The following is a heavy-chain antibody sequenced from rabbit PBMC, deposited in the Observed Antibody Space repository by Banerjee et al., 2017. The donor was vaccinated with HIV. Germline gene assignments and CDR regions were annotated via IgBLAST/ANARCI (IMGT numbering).Heavy chain of an antibody. CDR2: IYAGSSGFT. J-gene: IGHJ6*01. V-gene: IGHV1S40*01. CDR1: GIDFSSSVY. CDR3: GRGGGYGMDL. Sequence: QSLEESGGDLVKPGASLTLTCTASGIDFSSSVYMSWVRQAPGKGLEWIACIYAGSSGFTAYANWAKGRFTISKTSSTTVTLQMTSLTAADTATYFCGRGGGYGMDLWGPGTLVTVS.